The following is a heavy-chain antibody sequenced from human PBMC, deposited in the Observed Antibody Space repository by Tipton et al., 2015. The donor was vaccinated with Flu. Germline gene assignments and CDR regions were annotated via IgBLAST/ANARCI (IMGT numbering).Heavy chain of an antibody. V-gene: IGHV4-59*08. CDR2: FSYIGNS. Sequence: TLSLTCTVSYNSISTYSWAWIRLPPAKGLEWIGSFSYIGNSDYNPSLMGRVTMSGDTSKNQFSLRLSSVTAADTAVYYCARGTNSILSLPFDNWGQGTLVTVSS. CDR3: ARGTNSILSLPFDN. J-gene: IGHJ4*02. CDR1: YNSISTYS. D-gene: IGHD3-3*02.